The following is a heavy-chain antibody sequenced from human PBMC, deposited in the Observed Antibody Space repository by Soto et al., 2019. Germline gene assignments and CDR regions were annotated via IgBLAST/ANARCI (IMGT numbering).Heavy chain of an antibody. J-gene: IGHJ6*02. CDR1: GGSVSSGVFS. CDR2: ISHGGSP. V-gene: IGHV4-30-2*01. CDR3: ARGHYYYAMDV. Sequence: QLKLQESGSGVVKPSQTLSLTCAVSGGSVSSGVFSWNWIRQPPGQGLEWIGYISHGGSPHYTPSLRGRGGISVDRSPNVISLNLTSMTPADTAVYFCARGHYYYAMDVWGQGTTVTVSS.